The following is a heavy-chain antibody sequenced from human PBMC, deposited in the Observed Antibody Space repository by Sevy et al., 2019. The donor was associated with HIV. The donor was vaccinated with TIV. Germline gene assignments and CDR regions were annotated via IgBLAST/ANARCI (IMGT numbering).Heavy chain of an antibody. CDR1: GYTFTSYY. J-gene: IGHJ4*02. Sequence: ASVKVSCKASGYTFTSYYMHWVRQAPGQGLEWMGIINPSGGSTSYAQTFQGRVTMTRDTSTSTVYMELSSLRSEDTAVYYCASTFSIAVAGRNLGDYWGQGTLVTVSS. CDR3: ASTFSIAVAGRNLGDY. D-gene: IGHD6-19*01. V-gene: IGHV1-46*03. CDR2: INPSGGST.